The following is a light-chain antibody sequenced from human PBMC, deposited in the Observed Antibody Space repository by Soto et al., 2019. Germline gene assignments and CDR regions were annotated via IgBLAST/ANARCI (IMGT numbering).Light chain of an antibody. CDR3: QQYGSAPFT. CDR2: GAS. J-gene: IGKJ3*01. CDR1: QSVSSSY. Sequence: EIVLTHSPGTLSLSPGERATLSCRSIQSVSSSYLAWYQQKPGQAPRLLIYGASSRATGIPDRFSGSGSGTDFTLTISRLEPEDFEVYYCQQYGSAPFTFGPGTKVDIK. V-gene: IGKV3-20*01.